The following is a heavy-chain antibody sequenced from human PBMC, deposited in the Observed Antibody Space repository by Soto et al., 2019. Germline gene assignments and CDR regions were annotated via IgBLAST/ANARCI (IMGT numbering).Heavy chain of an antibody. V-gene: IGHV4-39*01. Sequence: SETLSLTCSVSSASLSSSTYYWSWIRQPPGRGPEWIGSIYYSGNTYYKPSLKSRVSISIDTSRNQFSLKLTSVTAADTGVYYCARVWGGAFDIWGQGTMVTVSS. D-gene: IGHD3-10*01. CDR1: SASLSSSTYY. J-gene: IGHJ3*02. CDR3: ARVWGGAFDI. CDR2: IYYSGNT.